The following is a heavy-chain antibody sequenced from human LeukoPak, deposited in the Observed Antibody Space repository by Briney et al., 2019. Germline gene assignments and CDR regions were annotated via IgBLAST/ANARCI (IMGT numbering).Heavy chain of an antibody. CDR2: ITPILGIA. CDR3: ARALRAYYYYGMDV. Sequence: SVKVSCKASGGTFSSYAISWVRQAPGQGLEWMGRITPILGIANYAQKFQGRVTITADKSTSTAYMELSSLRSEDTAVYYCARALRAYYYYGMDVWGQGTTVTVSS. J-gene: IGHJ6*02. CDR1: GGTFSSYA. D-gene: IGHD3-16*01. V-gene: IGHV1-69*04.